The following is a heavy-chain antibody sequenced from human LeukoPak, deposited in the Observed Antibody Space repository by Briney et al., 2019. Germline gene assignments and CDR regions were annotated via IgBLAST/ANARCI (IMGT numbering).Heavy chain of an antibody. J-gene: IGHJ4*02. CDR1: GFTFSSYA. CDR3: AKNYYDSSGYGFDF. CDR2: IRGSGGST. V-gene: IGHV3-23*01. Sequence: GGSLRLSCAASGFTFSSYAMSWVRQAPGKGMERVSAIRGSGGSTYYADSVKGRFTISRDNSKNTLYLQMSSLRAEDTAVYYCAKNYYDSSGYGFDFWGQGTLVTVSS. D-gene: IGHD3-22*01.